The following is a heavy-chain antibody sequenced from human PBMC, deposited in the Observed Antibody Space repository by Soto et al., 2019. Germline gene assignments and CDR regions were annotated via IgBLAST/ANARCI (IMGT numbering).Heavy chain of an antibody. CDR1: GGSIGGRGGC. CDR2: IYYSGST. V-gene: IGHV4-39*01. CDR3: ATSNWVDP. Sequence: SETMCVRWSVAGGSIGGRGGCWGWIRQPPGKGLEWIGTIYYSGSTYYNPSLKSRVTISVDTSKNQFSLKLSSVTAAHKAVYYCATSNWVDPWGQGTLVTVSS. J-gene: IGHJ5*02.